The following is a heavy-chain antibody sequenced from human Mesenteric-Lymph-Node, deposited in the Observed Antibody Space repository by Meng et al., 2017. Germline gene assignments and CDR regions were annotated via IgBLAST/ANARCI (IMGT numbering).Heavy chain of an antibody. CDR1: GGSISSSSYY. CDR2: IYYSGST. D-gene: IGHD3-22*01. CDR3: ASTDSSGYSNATDY. V-gene: IGHV4-39*07. Sequence: SETLSLTCTVSGGSISSSSYYWGWIRQPPGKGLEWIGSIYYSGSTYYNPSLKSRVTISVDTSKNQFSLKLSSVTAADTAVYYCASTDSSGYSNATDYWGQGTLVTVSS. J-gene: IGHJ4*02.